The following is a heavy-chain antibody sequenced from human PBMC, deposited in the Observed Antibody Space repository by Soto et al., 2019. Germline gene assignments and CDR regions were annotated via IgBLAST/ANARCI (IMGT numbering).Heavy chain of an antibody. Sequence: QVQLVQSGAEVKQPGASVKVSCKASGYTFTGYSMHWVRQAPGQGLEWMGWINPNSGGTNYAQKFQGWVTMTRDTSISTAYMELSRVRSDDTAVYCCASVAHDRGVLGGNSSYYYGMDVWGQGTTVAVS. CDR1: GYTFTGYS. V-gene: IGHV1-2*04. D-gene: IGHD2-21*02. CDR3: ASVAHDRGVLGGNSSYYYGMDV. J-gene: IGHJ6*02. CDR2: INPNSGGT.